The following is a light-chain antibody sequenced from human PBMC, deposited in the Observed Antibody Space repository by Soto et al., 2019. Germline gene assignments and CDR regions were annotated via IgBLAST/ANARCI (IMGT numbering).Light chain of an antibody. CDR1: QSLLHLTGETF. Sequence: DVVMTQTPLSLSVAPGQPASISCKSSQSLLHLTGETFLFWYVQKPGQSPQLLIYFGSNRAPGVPDRFSGSGSGTDFTLKINRGEAEDVGNYYCMQALQSLTFGQGTRLEIK. CDR3: MQALQSLT. V-gene: IGKV2-28*01. J-gene: IGKJ5*01. CDR2: FGS.